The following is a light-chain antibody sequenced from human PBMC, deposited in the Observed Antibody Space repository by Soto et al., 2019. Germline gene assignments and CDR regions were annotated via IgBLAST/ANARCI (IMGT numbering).Light chain of an antibody. CDR1: QGISSY. J-gene: IGKJ4*01. CDR2: AAS. Sequence: AIRMTQSPSSFSASTGDRVTITCRASQGISSYLAWYQQKPGKAPKLLIYAASTLQSGVPSRFSGSGSWTDFTLTISCLQSEDFATYYCQQYYSYPLLTFGGGTKVEIK. CDR3: QQYYSYPLLT. V-gene: IGKV1-8*01.